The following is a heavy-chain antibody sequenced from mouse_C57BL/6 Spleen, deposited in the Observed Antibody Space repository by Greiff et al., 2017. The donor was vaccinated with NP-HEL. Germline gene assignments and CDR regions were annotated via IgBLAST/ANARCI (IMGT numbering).Heavy chain of an antibody. CDR3: TRRTTTVWYFDV. Sequence: VQLQQSGTVLARPGASVKMSCKTSGYTFTSYWMHWVKQRPGQGLEWIGAIYPGNSDTSYNQKFKGKAKLTAVTSASTAYMELSSLTNEDSAVYYCTRRTTTVWYFDVWGTGTTVTVSS. CDR1: GYTFTSYW. D-gene: IGHD1-1*01. V-gene: IGHV1-5*01. J-gene: IGHJ1*03. CDR2: IYPGNSDT.